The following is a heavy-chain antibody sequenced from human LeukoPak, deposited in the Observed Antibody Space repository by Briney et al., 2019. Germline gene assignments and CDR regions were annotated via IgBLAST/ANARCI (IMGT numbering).Heavy chain of an antibody. CDR1: GFTFSTYW. J-gene: IGHJ4*02. Sequence: GGSLRLSCAASGFTFSTYWMHWVRQAPGKGLVWVSRIKSDGSTNYADSVKGRFTISRDNAKNTLSLQMNSLRPEDTGVYYCARDGTGFDYWGQGTLVTVSS. V-gene: IGHV3-74*01. CDR2: IKSDGST. CDR3: ARDGTGFDY. D-gene: IGHD2-8*02.